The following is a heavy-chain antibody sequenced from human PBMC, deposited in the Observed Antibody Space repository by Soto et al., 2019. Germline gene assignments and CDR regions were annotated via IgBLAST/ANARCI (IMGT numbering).Heavy chain of an antibody. Sequence: GGSLRLSCAASGFTFSTYNMNWVRRAPGKGLEWVSSISASGSYIYFADSGKGRFTISRDNAKSSLYLQMNSLRAEDTAVYYCARGGHYGSGSYFFFDYWGQGTLVTVSS. CDR2: ISASGSYI. CDR3: ARGGHYGSGSYFFFDY. D-gene: IGHD3-10*01. J-gene: IGHJ4*02. CDR1: GFTFSTYN. V-gene: IGHV3-21*01.